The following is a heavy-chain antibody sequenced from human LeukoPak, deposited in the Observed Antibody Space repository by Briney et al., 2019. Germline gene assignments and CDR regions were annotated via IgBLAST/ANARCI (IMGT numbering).Heavy chain of an antibody. Sequence: SETLSLTCTVSGASISDYYWSWIRQSPGKGLHWIGYVYYNGNINYNPSLRSRVTMSIDTSKNHFSLRLTSVTAADTAVYYCARHGPLYDIWSAQFYFDYWGQGTLVTVSS. CDR1: GASISDYY. J-gene: IGHJ4*02. CDR3: ARHGPLYDIWSAQFYFDY. D-gene: IGHD3-3*01. CDR2: VYYNGNI. V-gene: IGHV4-59*08.